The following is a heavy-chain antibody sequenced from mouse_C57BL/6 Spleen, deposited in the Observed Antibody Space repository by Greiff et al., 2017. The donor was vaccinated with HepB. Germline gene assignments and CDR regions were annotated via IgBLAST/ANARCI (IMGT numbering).Heavy chain of an antibody. J-gene: IGHJ3*01. CDR3: ARGGPLPWFAY. CDR1: GYTFTSYW. V-gene: IGHV1-52*01. CDR2: IDPSDSET. D-gene: IGHD3-3*01. Sequence: QVQLQQPGAELVRPGSSVKLSCEASGYTFTSYWMHWVKQRPIQGLEWIGNIDPSDSETHYNQKFKDKATLTVDKSSSTAYMQLSSLTSEDSAVYYCARGGPLPWFAYWGQGTLVTVSA.